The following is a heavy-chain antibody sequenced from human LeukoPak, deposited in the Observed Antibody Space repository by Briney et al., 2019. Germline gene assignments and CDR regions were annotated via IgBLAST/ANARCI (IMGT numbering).Heavy chain of an antibody. Sequence: GASVKVSCKASGYTFTSYVISWVRQAPGQQLEGMGWISAYNGNTNYAQKLQGRVTMTTDTSTSTAYMELRSLRSDDTAVYYCAREGPSITMVRGVTPMDWFDPWGQGTLSPSPQ. CDR1: GYTFTSYV. D-gene: IGHD3-10*01. V-gene: IGHV1-18*04. CDR2: ISAYNGNT. J-gene: IGHJ5*02. CDR3: AREGPSITMVRGVTPMDWFDP.